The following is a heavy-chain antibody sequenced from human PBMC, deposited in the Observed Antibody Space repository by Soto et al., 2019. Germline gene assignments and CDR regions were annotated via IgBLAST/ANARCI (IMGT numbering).Heavy chain of an antibody. CDR2: IYYSGST. J-gene: IGHJ4*02. CDR3: ARDLRGSSDYYFDY. CDR1: GGSVSSGSYY. D-gene: IGHD6-6*01. V-gene: IGHV4-61*01. Sequence: SETLSLTCTVSGGSVSSGSYYWSWIRQPPGKGLEWIGYIYYSGSTNYNPSLKSRVTISVDTSKNQFSLKLSSVTAADTAVYYCARDLRGSSDYYFDYWGQGTLVTVSS.